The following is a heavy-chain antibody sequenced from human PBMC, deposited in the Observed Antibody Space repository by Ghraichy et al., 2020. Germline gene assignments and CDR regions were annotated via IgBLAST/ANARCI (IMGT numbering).Heavy chain of an antibody. V-gene: IGHV4-4*02. D-gene: IGHD6-25*01. CDR3: ARGPAIYTSDRYYFDY. CDR1: GDSISSSNW. CDR2: IYHSGTT. J-gene: IGHJ4*02. Sequence: SETLSLTCAVSGDSISSSNWWSWVRQPPGKGLEWIGEIYHSGTTNYNPSLKSRVTISVDKPKNQISLTLNSVTAADTAVYYCARGPAIYTSDRYYFDYWGQGTLVTVSS.